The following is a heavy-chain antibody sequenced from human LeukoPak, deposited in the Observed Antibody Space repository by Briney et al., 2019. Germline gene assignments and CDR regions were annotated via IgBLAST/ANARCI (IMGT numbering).Heavy chain of an antibody. V-gene: IGHV4-38-2*02. CDR1: GYSISSGYY. D-gene: IGHD5-18*01. CDR2: IYHSGGT. J-gene: IGHJ6*03. Sequence: SETLSLTFTVSGYSISSGYYWSWIRQPPGKGLEWIGYIYHSGGTNYNPSLKSRVTISVDTSKNQFSLKLSSVTAADTAVYYCARDGQYSYGLLGNYYYYYYMDVWGKGTTVTVSS. CDR3: ARDGQYSYGLLGNYYYYYYMDV.